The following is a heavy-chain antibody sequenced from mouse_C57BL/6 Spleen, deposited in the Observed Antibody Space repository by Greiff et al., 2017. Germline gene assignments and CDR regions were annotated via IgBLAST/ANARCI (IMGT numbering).Heavy chain of an antibody. CDR3: ARWDDGEARDY. Sequence: VQLKESGGGLVQPGGSLSLSCAASGFTFTDYYMSWVRQPPGKALEWLGFIRNKANGYTTAYSASVQGRFTISRDNSQSILYLQRNALRAEDSATYYCARWDDGEARDYWGQGTSVTVSS. CDR1: GFTFTDYY. D-gene: IGHD2-3*01. CDR2: IRNKANGYTT. J-gene: IGHJ4*01. V-gene: IGHV7-3*01.